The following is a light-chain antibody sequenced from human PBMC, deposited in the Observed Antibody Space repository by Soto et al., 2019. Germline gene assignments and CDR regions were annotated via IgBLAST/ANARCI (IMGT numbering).Light chain of an antibody. CDR3: QQYNKWPPTT. Sequence: IVMTQSPATLSVSPGERATLSCRASQSVSSDLAWHQQKPGQAPRLLIYGASTRATGIPARFSGSGSGTEFTLNISSLQSEDFAVYYCQQYNKWPPTTFGQGTRLEIK. J-gene: IGKJ5*01. CDR1: QSVSSD. CDR2: GAS. V-gene: IGKV3-15*01.